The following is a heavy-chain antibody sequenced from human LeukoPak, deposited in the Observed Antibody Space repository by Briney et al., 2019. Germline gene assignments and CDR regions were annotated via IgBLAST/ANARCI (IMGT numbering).Heavy chain of an antibody. CDR2: IYPGDSDT. D-gene: IGHD6-19*01. Sequence: GESLKISCKGPGYSFTNYWIGWLRQMPGKGLEWMGIIYPGDSDTRYSPSFQGQVTISADKSISTAYLQWSSLKASDTAMYYCARHRPYSSGWRHFDYWGQGTLVTVSS. CDR1: GYSFTNYW. V-gene: IGHV5-51*01. CDR3: ARHRPYSSGWRHFDY. J-gene: IGHJ4*02.